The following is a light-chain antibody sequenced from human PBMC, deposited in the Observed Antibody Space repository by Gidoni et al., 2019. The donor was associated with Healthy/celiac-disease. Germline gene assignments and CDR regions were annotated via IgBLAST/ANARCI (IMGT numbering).Light chain of an antibody. J-gene: IGLJ2*01. V-gene: IGLV1-40*01. CDR2: CNI. CDR3: QSFDSSLSGVV. CDR1: SSNIGAGYD. Sequence: QSVLTQPPSVSGSPGQRVTISCTGSSSNIGAGYDVHWYQQLPGTAPKLLIYCNINRPSGVPDRFSGSKSGTSASLAITGLQAEDEADYYCQSFDSSLSGVVFGGGTKLTVL.